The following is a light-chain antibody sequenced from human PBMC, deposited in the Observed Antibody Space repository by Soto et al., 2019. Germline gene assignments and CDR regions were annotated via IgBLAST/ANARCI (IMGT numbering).Light chain of an antibody. CDR1: LTISDNY. CDR3: QKYSMAPLT. Sequence: EIVLTQSPGTLSLSTGERATLSCRASLTISDNYLAWYQQKAGQAPRLVIYGASSRATGIPDRFSASGSGTDFSLTIRRLEPEDFAVYYCQKYSMAPLTFVQGTKVDIK. CDR2: GAS. V-gene: IGKV3-20*01. J-gene: IGKJ1*01.